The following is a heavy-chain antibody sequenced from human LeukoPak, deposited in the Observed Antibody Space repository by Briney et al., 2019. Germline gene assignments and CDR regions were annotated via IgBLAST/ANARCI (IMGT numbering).Heavy chain of an antibody. CDR2: ISSSSSTI. CDR3: ARDFVLLGIVVRGFDY. J-gene: IGHJ4*02. D-gene: IGHD2-2*03. CDR1: GFTVSSNY. V-gene: IGHV3-48*02. Sequence: SGGSPRLSCAASGFTVSSNYMNWVRQAPGKGLEWVSYISSSSSTIYYADSVKGRFTISRDNAKNSLYLQMNSLRDEDTAVYYCARDFVLLGIVVRGFDYWGQGTLVTVSS.